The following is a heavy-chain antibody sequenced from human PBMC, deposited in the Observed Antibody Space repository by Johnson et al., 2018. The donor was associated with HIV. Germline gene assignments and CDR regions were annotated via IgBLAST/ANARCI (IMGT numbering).Heavy chain of an antibody. Sequence: QVQLVESGGGLVQPGGSLRVSCGASGFTFSSNYMSWVRQAPGKGLEWVAVISYDGSNKYYADSVKGRFTISRDNSKNTLYLQMNSLRAEDTAVYYCAKDLRRGSGSYSDAFDIWGQGTMVTVSS. J-gene: IGHJ3*02. D-gene: IGHD1-26*01. CDR3: AKDLRRGSGSYSDAFDI. CDR1: GFTFSSNY. V-gene: IGHV3-30*18. CDR2: ISYDGSNK.